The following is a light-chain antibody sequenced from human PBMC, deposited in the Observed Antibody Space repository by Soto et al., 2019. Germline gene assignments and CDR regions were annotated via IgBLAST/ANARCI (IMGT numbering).Light chain of an antibody. CDR2: DVT. CDR1: SSDVGAYNY. J-gene: IGLJ3*02. V-gene: IGLV2-14*01. Sequence: QSALTQPASVSGSPGQSVTISCSGSSSDVGAYNYVSWYQRHPGKAPKLMIYDVTHRPSGVSNRFSGSKSGNTASLTISGVQAEDEADYFCSSYTSSSTVVFGGGTKLTVL. CDR3: SSYTSSSTVV.